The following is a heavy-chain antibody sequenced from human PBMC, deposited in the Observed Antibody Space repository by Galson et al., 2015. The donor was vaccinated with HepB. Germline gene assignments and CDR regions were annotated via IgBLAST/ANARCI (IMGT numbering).Heavy chain of an antibody. CDR3: GTLGSSHHCSGDSCYSLGWHFDL. V-gene: IGHV1-69*13. CDR2: IIPIFGIV. CDR1: GGTLRNYT. J-gene: IGHJ2*01. D-gene: IGHD2-15*01. Sequence: SVKVSCKASGGTLRNYTITWVRQAPGQGLEWVGGIIPIFGIVNYAQKFQGRVTITADESASTVYMELSSLRSEDTAVYFCGTLGSSHHCSGDSCYSLGWHFDLWGRGTLVTVSS.